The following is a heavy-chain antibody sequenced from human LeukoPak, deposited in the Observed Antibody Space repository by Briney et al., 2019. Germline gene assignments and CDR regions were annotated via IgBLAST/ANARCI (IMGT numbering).Heavy chain of an antibody. CDR1: GFTVSSSY. V-gene: IGHV3-53*01. CDR2: IYTGGNT. Sequence: GGSLRLSCAASGFTVSSSYMTWVRQAPGMGLEWVSVIYTGGNTYYADSVKGRFTISRDNAKNSMYLQMNSLRAEDTAVYYCARARYSSSWQFDYWGQGTLVTVSS. CDR3: ARARYSSSWQFDY. J-gene: IGHJ4*02. D-gene: IGHD6-13*01.